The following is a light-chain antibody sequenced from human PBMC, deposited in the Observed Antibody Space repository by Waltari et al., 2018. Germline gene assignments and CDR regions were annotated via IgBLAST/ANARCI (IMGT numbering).Light chain of an antibody. CDR1: QSISSSY. Sequence: EIVLTQSPGTLSLSPGERATLSCRASQSISSSYLAWYQQKLGQAPRLFIYGASTRATGIPDRFSGSGSGTDFTLTISRLEPEDFAVYYFQYYSTSPPYTFGQGTKLEIK. CDR2: GAS. V-gene: IGKV3-20*01. J-gene: IGKJ2*01. CDR3: QYYSTSPPYT.